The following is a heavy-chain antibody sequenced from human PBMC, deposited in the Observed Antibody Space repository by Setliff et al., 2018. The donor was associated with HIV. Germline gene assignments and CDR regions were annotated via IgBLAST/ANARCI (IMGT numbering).Heavy chain of an antibody. CDR1: DFTFSSYA. Sequence: HPGGSLRLSCAPSDFTFSSYAMHWVRQAPGKGLEWVSFIRYDGSNKYYAASVKGRFTISRDNSKNTLYLQMNSLRPEDTAVYYCAKGAAAGPNHFFDYWGQGTLVTVSS. D-gene: IGHD6-13*01. J-gene: IGHJ4*02. CDR3: AKGAAAGPNHFFDY. V-gene: IGHV3-30*02. CDR2: IRYDGSNK.